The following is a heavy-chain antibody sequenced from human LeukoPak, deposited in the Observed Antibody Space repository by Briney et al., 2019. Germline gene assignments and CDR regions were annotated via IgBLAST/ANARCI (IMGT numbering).Heavy chain of an antibody. CDR1: GFTFSDYY. V-gene: IGHV3-11*06. CDR2: ISSSSSYT. Sequence: GGSLRLSCAASGFTFSDYYMSWIRQAPGKGLEGVSYISSSSSYTNYADSVKGRFTISRDNAKNSLYLQMNSLRAEDTAVYYCARDDRYSYGYSQSGHFDYWGQGILVTVSS. J-gene: IGHJ4*02. D-gene: IGHD5-18*01. CDR3: ARDDRYSYGYSQSGHFDY.